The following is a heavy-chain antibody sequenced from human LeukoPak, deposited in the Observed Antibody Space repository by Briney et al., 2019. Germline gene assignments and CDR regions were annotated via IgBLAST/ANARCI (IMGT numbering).Heavy chain of an antibody. Sequence: ASVKVSCKASGYTFTSYGISWVRQAPGQGLEWMGWISTFSGNTNYAQKLQVRVTMTTDTSTSTAYMELRSLSSDDTAVYYCAREMHHSSGYYYVVEYWGQGTLVTVSS. D-gene: IGHD3-22*01. CDR3: AREMHHSSGYYYVVEY. V-gene: IGHV1-18*01. CDR1: GYTFTSYG. J-gene: IGHJ4*02. CDR2: ISTFSGNT.